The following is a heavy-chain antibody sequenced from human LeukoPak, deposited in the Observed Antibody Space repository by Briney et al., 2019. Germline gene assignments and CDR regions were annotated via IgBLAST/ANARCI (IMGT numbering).Heavy chain of an antibody. D-gene: IGHD3-3*01. Sequence: SETLSLTCTVSGGSITSGSYYWGWIRQPPGKGLEWIGSIYYSGSTYYNLSLKSRITISLDTSKNQFSLKLSSVTAADTAMYYCAGDKTFEVVNYFDYWGQGTLVTVSS. J-gene: IGHJ4*02. CDR1: GGSITSGSYY. V-gene: IGHV4-39*07. CDR3: AGDKTFEVVNYFDY. CDR2: IYYSGST.